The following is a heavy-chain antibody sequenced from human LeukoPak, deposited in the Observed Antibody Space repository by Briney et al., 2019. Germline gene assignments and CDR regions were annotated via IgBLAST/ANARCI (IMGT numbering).Heavy chain of an antibody. CDR3: ARDQSVRLLQTSSTYFKHVFAI. J-gene: IGHJ3*02. CDR2: IRAYNGNT. Sequence: ASVKVSCKTSGYTFTNYGISWVRQAPGLGLEWMCCIRAYNGNTNYAQKVQGRVTMTTDTSTSTAYMELRSLRFDDTAVYYCARDQSVRLLQTSSTYFKHVFAIWGQGSMVTVSS. D-gene: IGHD6-13*01. V-gene: IGHV1-18*01. CDR1: GYTFTNYG.